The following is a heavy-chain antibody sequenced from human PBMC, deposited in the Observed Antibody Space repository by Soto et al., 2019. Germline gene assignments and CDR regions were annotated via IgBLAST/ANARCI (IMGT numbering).Heavy chain of an antibody. V-gene: IGHV3-30-3*01. CDR3: ASLIVVVTADWFDP. Sequence: QVQLVESGGGVVQPGRSLRLSCAASGFTFSSYAMHWVRQAPGKGLEWVAVISYDGSNKYYADSVKGRFTISRDNSKNTLYLQMNSLRAEDTAVYYCASLIVVVTADWFDPWGQGTLVTVSS. CDR2: ISYDGSNK. D-gene: IGHD2-21*02. CDR1: GFTFSSYA. J-gene: IGHJ5*02.